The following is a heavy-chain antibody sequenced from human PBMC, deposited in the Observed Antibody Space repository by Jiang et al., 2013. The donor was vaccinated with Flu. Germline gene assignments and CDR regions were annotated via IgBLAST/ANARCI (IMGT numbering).Heavy chain of an antibody. V-gene: IGHV4-59*01. CDR1: GASISTYY. CDR3: ARDHRDCSGGYCFNSFDP. J-gene: IGHJ5*02. Sequence: LLKPSETLSLTCTISGASISTYYWTWIRQPPGKGLEWIGYIYDSVTTNYNPSLKSRVTISVDTSKNQFSLELSSVTAADTAVYYCARDHRDCSGGYCFNSFDPWGQGTLVTVSS. D-gene: IGHD2-15*01. CDR2: IYDSVTT.